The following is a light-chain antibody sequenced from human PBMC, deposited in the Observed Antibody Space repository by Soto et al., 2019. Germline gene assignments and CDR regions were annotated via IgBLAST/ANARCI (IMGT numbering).Light chain of an antibody. CDR3: QQYGSSLVT. Sequence: EIVLTQSPGTLSLSPGERATLSCRASQSVNSNHLAWYQQRPGQAPRLLIYGASIRATGIPDRFSGSGSGTDFTLTIIRLEPEDFALFYCQQYGSSLVTFGQGTRLEIK. CDR2: GAS. V-gene: IGKV3-20*01. CDR1: QSVNSNH. J-gene: IGKJ5*01.